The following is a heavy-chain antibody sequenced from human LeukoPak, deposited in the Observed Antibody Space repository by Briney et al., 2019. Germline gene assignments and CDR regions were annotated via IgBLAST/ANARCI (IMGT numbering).Heavy chain of an antibody. V-gene: IGHV4-34*01. J-gene: IGHJ3*02. CDR2: INHSGST. CDR3: ARDSELWSHDAFDI. Sequence: SETLSLTCAVYGGSFSGYYWSWIRQPPGKGLEWIGEINHSGSTNYNPSLKSRVTISVDTSKNQFSLKLSSVTAADTAVYYCARDSELWSHDAFDIWGQGTMVTVSS. CDR1: GGSFSGYY. D-gene: IGHD5-18*01.